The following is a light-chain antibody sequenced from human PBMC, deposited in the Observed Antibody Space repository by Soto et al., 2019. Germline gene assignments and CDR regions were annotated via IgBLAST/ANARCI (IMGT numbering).Light chain of an antibody. CDR3: QQFKSYPIT. J-gene: IGKJ5*01. V-gene: IGKV1-13*02. Sequence: AIQLTQSPSSLSASVGDRVTITCRASQGISSALAWYQQNPGKAPKLLIYDASTLEGGVPSRFSGSGSGTDFTLTISSLQPEDFATYYCQQFKSYPITFGQGTRLEIK. CDR2: DAS. CDR1: QGISSA.